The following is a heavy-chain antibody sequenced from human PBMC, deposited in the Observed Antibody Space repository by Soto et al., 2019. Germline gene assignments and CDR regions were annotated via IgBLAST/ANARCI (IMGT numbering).Heavy chain of an antibody. CDR3: ARDRVEGYSGSYSGDY. CDR1: GGTFSSYA. D-gene: IGHD1-26*01. J-gene: IGHJ4*02. CDR2: IIPIFGTA. Sequence: QVQLVQSGAEVKKPGSSVKVSCKASGGTFSSYAISWVRQAPGQGLEWMGGIIPIFGTANYAQKFQGRVTITADESTSTAYMELSSLRAEDTAVYYCARDRVEGYSGSYSGDYWGQGTLVTVSS. V-gene: IGHV1-69*01.